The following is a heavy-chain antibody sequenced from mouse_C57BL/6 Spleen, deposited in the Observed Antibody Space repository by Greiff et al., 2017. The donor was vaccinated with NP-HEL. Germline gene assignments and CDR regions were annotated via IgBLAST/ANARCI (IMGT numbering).Heavy chain of an antibody. J-gene: IGHJ4*01. D-gene: IGHD2-3*01. CDR3: ARSGDGYYAYYAMDY. CDR2: IYPGDGDT. CDR1: GYAFSSYW. Sequence: QVQLQQSGAELVKPGASVKISCKASGYAFSSYWMNWVKQRPGKGLEWIGQIYPGDGDTNYNGKFKGKATLTADKSSSTAYMQLSSLTSEDSAVYFCARSGDGYYAYYAMDYWGQGTSVTVSS. V-gene: IGHV1-80*01.